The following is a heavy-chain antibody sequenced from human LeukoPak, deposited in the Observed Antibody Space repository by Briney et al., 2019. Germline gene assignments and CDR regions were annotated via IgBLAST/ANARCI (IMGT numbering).Heavy chain of an antibody. CDR1: GFIFSNYG. CDR2: ITGSGGST. V-gene: IGHV3-23*01. Sequence: PGGSLRLSCAASGFIFSNYGMSWVRQAPGRGLESVSGITGSGGSTYYADSVKGRFTISRDNSKNTLYLQMSTLRAEDTALYYCAKWFGESLYQLFDYWGQGALVTVSS. J-gene: IGHJ4*02. CDR3: AKWFGESLYQLFDY. D-gene: IGHD3-10*01.